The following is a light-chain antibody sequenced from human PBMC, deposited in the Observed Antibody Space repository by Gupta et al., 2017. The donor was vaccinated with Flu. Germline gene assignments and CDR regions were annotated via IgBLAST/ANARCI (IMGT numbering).Light chain of an antibody. CDR1: QGISRW. Sequence: QMTQSPSSVSASVGDTVTITCRASQGISRWLAWYQLKPGQAPKPLIYSASNLQGGVPSRFSGSGSGTDFTLTISSLQPEDFATYLCQQAYRFPITFGQGTRLENK. CDR3: QQAYRFPIT. V-gene: IGKV1-12*01. J-gene: IGKJ5*01. CDR2: SAS.